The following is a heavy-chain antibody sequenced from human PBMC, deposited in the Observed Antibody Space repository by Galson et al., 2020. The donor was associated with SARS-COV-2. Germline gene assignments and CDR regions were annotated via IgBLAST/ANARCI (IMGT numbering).Heavy chain of an antibody. V-gene: IGHV3-48*02. CDR1: GFTFSTSY. D-gene: IGHD6-19*01. Sequence: GGSLRLSCAASGFTFSTSYMSWVRQAPGKGLEWLSYIGGSSHVIKYADSVKGRFTISRDNAKNLLYLQMNSLRDEDTAVYYCAGWYIRFWGQGTLVTVSS. J-gene: IGHJ4*02. CDR2: IGGSSHVI. CDR3: AGWYIRF.